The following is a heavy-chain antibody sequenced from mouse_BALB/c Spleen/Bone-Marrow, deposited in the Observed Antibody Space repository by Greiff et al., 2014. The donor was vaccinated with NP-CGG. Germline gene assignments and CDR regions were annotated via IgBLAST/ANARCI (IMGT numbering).Heavy chain of an antibody. V-gene: IGHV5-6-3*01. CDR1: GFTFSNYG. J-gene: IGHJ2*01. D-gene: IGHD2-1*01. CDR3: VRGNYGNYVDYFDF. Sequence: EVKLVESGGGLVQPGGSLKLSCAASGFTFSNYGMSWVRQTPDKRLELVATINGNGGSTYYPDSVKGRFTISRDTAKNTLYLQMSSLKSEETAMYYCVRGNYGNYVDYFDFRGQGTTLTVSS. CDR2: INGNGGST.